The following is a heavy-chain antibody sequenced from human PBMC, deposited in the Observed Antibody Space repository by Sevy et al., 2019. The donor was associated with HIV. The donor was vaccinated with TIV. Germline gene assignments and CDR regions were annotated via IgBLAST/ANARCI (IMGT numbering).Heavy chain of an antibody. CDR1: GFTFSSYS. J-gene: IGHJ3*02. CDR2: ISSSSSYI. D-gene: IGHD1-20*01. Sequence: GGSLRLSCAASGFTFSSYSMNWVRQAPGKGLEWVSSISSSSSYIYYADSVKGRFTISRDNPKNSLYLQMNSLRAEDTAVYYCAREVVTGTYDAFDIWGQGTMVTVSS. CDR3: AREVVTGTYDAFDI. V-gene: IGHV3-21*01.